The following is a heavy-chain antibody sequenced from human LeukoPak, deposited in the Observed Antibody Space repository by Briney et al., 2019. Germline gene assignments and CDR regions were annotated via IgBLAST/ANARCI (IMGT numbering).Heavy chain of an antibody. CDR1: GFTFSMRS. CDR3: AKEAPSGGWYHY. Sequence: GGSLRLSCVASGFTFSMRSLNWVRQAPGKRPEWVSYISSGRTEFYADSVKGRFSISRDNAKTSLYLQMNSLRAEDTAVYYCAKEAPSGGWYHYWGQGTLVTVSS. J-gene: IGHJ4*02. V-gene: IGHV3-48*01. CDR2: ISSGRTE. D-gene: IGHD6-19*01.